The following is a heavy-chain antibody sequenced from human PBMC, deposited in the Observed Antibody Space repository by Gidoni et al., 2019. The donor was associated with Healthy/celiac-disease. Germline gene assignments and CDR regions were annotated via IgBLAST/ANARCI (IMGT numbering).Heavy chain of an antibody. CDR2: ISGSGGST. CDR3: AKLIAVAGTSLWRRYFDY. CDR1: AFPFLIYP. D-gene: IGHD6-19*01. V-gene: IGHV3-23*01. J-gene: IGHJ4*02. Sequence: EVQLLESGGGLVQPVVSLRLSCAASAFPFLIYPMRLVRQAPGKGLEWVSAISGSGGSTYYEESVKGRFTISRDKSKNTLYLQMNSLRAEDTAVYYCAKLIAVAGTSLWRRYFDYWGQGTLVTVSS.